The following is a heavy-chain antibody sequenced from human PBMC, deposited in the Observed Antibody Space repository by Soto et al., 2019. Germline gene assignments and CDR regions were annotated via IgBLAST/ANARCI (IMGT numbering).Heavy chain of an antibody. Sequence: QVQLVQSGAEVKKPGSSVKVSCKASGGTFSSYAITWVRQAPGQGLEWMGRIIPIFGTTNYPQKFQGRVTITADESTSTAYMDLSSLRSDDTAVYYCAKSPDPYSSSNYYYYGMDVWGQGTTVTVSS. D-gene: IGHD6-6*01. CDR2: IIPIFGTT. J-gene: IGHJ6*02. CDR3: AKSPDPYSSSNYYYYGMDV. CDR1: GGTFSSYA. V-gene: IGHV1-69*15.